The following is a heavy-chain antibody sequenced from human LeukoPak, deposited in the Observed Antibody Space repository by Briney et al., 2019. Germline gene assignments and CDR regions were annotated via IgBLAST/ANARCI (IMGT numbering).Heavy chain of an antibody. V-gene: IGHV3-21*01. D-gene: IGHD3-9*01. CDR1: GFTFSTCT. CDR2: ISSSSSYI. CDR3: ARNTPDIFLEG. Sequence: GGSLRLSCAASGFTFSTCTMNWVRQAPGKGLEWVSSISSSSSYIYYADSVKGRFTISRDNAKNSLCLQMNSLRAEDTAVYYCARNTPDIFLEGWGRGTLVTVSS. J-gene: IGHJ4*02.